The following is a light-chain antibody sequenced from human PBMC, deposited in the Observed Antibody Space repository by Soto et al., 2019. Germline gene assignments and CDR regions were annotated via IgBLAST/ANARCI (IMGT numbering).Light chain of an antibody. CDR3: QQYDSSPQT. CDR2: GAS. V-gene: IGKV3-20*01. Sequence: EIVLTQSPGTLSLSPGERATLSCRASQSVSSSYLAWYQQKPGQAPRLLIYGASSRATGIPDRFSGSGSGTDFTLTISRLEPEDFAVYYCQQYDSSPQTFGQGTKV. J-gene: IGKJ1*01. CDR1: QSVSSSY.